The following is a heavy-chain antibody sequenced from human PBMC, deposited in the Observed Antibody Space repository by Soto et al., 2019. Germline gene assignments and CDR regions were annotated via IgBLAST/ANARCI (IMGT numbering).Heavy chain of an antibody. D-gene: IGHD3-10*01. CDR3: ARDITMVRGVRKTEYYYYYYGMDV. CDR1: GYTFTGYY. CDR2: INPNSGGT. V-gene: IGHV1-2*04. Sequence: ASVKVSCKASGYTFTGYYMHWVRQAPGQGLEWMGWINPNSGGTNYAQKFQGWVTMTRDTSISTAYMELSRLRSDDTAVYYCARDITMVRGVRKTEYYYYYYGMDVWGQGTTVTVS. J-gene: IGHJ6*02.